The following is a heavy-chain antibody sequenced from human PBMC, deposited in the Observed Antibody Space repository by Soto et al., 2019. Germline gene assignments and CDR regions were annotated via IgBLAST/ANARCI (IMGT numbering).Heavy chain of an antibody. D-gene: IGHD3-10*01. CDR2: IYYSGST. CDR1: GGSISSSSYY. CDR3: ARSSITMRRDYYYGMDV. V-gene: IGHV4-39*01. J-gene: IGHJ6*02. Sequence: SETLSLTCTVSGGSISSSSYYWCWIRQPPGKGLEWIGSIYYSGSTYYNPSLKSRVTISVDTSKNQFSLKLSSVTAADTAVYYCARSSITMRRDYYYGMDVWGQGTTVTVSS.